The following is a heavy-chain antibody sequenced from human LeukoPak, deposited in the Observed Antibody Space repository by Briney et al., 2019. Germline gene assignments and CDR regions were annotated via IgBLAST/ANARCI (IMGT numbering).Heavy chain of an antibody. CDR2: IYYSGST. J-gene: IGHJ4*02. CDR3: ARQIRGAFDY. Sequence: SETLSLTCTVSGGSISSGGYYWSWIRQHPGKGLEWIGYIYYSGSTYYNPSLKSRVTISVDTSKNQFSLKLSSVTAADTAVYYCARQIRGAFDYWGQGTLVTVSS. D-gene: IGHD3-10*01. V-gene: IGHV4-31*03. CDR1: GGSISSGGYY.